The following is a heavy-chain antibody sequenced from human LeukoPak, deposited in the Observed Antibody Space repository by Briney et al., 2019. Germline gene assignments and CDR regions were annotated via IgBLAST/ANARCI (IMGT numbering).Heavy chain of an antibody. Sequence: GASVKVSCKASGYTFSSDDINWVRQASGQGLEWMGWMNPNSGNTGFAHKFQGRVTMTRNTSIGTAYMELSSLRSEDTAVYYCARASKDEDYYYYGLDVWRQGTTVTVSS. CDR3: ARASKDEDYYYYGLDV. V-gene: IGHV1-8*01. CDR2: MNPNSGNT. CDR1: GYTFSSDD. J-gene: IGHJ6*02. D-gene: IGHD5-24*01.